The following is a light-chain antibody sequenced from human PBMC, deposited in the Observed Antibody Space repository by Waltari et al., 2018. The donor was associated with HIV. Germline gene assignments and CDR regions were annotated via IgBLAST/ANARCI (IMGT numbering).Light chain of an antibody. CDR3: QQSYSTPPYT. Sequence: DLQMPQSPSSLSASVGARVTITCRASQSISSYLNWYQQKPGKAPNLLIYAASSLQSGVPSRFSGSGSGTDFTLTISSLQPEDFATYYCQQSYSTPPYTFGQGTKLEIK. V-gene: IGKV1-39*01. J-gene: IGKJ2*01. CDR1: QSISSY. CDR2: AAS.